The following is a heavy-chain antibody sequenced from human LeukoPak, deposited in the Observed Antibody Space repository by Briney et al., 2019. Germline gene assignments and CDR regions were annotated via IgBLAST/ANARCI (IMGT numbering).Heavy chain of an antibody. D-gene: IGHD5-12*01. CDR1: GFTFSDYY. CDR3: ARDRGFSGYDPSDF. V-gene: IGHV3-11*04. CDR2: ISGGSSII. Sequence: GGSLRLSCASSGFTFSDYYMSWIRQAPGKGLEWLSYISGGSSIIYYADSVKGRFTISRDNAKNSLFLQLDSLRAEDTAVYYCARDRGFSGYDPSDFWGQGTLVTVSS. J-gene: IGHJ4*02.